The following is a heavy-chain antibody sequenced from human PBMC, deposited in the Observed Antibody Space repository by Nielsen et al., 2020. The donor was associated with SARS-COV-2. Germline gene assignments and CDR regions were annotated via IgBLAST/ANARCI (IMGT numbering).Heavy chain of an antibody. CDR2: FDPEDGET. Sequence: ASVKVSCKVSGYTLTELSMHWVRQAPGKGLEWMGGFDPEDGETIYAQKFQGRVTMTEDTSTDTAYMELSSLRSDDTAMYYCARGLAIGATPLNPWGQGTLVTVSS. CDR3: ARGLAIGATPLNP. CDR1: GYTLTELS. D-gene: IGHD2-15*01. J-gene: IGHJ5*02. V-gene: IGHV1-24*01.